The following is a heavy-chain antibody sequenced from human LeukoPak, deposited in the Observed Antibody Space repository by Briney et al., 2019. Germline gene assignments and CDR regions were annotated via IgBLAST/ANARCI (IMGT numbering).Heavy chain of an antibody. CDR1: GFTFDDYA. CDR2: ISWNSGSI. CDR3: ARNYDSSVCWFDP. J-gene: IGHJ5*02. Sequence: GGSLRLSCAASGFTFDDYAMHWVRQAPGKGLEWVSGISWNSGSIGYADSVKGRLTISRDNAKNSLYLQMNSLRAEDTAVYYCARNYDSSVCWFDPWGQGTLVTVSS. D-gene: IGHD3-22*01. V-gene: IGHV3-9*01.